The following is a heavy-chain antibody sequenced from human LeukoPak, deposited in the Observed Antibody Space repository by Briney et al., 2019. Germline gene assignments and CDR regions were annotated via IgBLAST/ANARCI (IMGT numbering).Heavy chain of an antibody. CDR2: IYYSGST. V-gene: IGHV4-39*07. J-gene: IGHJ4*02. CDR3: ARDWYYYGSVSDY. CDR1: GGSISSSSYY. D-gene: IGHD3-10*01. Sequence: SETLSLTCTVSGGSISSSSYYWGWIRQPPGKGLEWIGSIYYSGSTYYNPSLKSRVTISVDTSKNQFSLKLSSVTAADTAVYYCARDWYYYGSVSDYWGQGTLVTVSS.